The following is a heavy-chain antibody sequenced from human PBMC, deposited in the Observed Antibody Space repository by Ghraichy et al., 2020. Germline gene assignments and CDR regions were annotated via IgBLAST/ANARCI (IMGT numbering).Heavy chain of an antibody. D-gene: IGHD6-19*01. V-gene: IGHV4-30-4*08. Sequence: SQTFSLTCTVSGGSISNADYYWSWIRQPPGKGLEWVGYIYYSGSTYYNPSLQSRITISVDTSKNQFSLKLSSVTAADTAVYFCARVKSGGWDYNWFDPWGQGALVTVSS. CDR2: IYYSGST. CDR1: GGSISNADYY. J-gene: IGHJ5*02. CDR3: ARVKSGGWDYNWFDP.